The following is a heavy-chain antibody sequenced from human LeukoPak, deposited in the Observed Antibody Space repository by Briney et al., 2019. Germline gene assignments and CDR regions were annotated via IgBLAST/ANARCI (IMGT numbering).Heavy chain of an antibody. CDR1: GYTITGNY. Sequence: ASVKVSCKASGYTITGNYMHWVRQAPGQGLEWMGWINPNSGGTNYAQKFQGRVTMTRDTSIGTAYMELNRLRSDDTAVYYCAELGITMIGGVWGKGTTVTISS. J-gene: IGHJ6*04. CDR3: AELGITMIGGV. CDR2: INPNSGGT. V-gene: IGHV1-2*02. D-gene: IGHD3-10*02.